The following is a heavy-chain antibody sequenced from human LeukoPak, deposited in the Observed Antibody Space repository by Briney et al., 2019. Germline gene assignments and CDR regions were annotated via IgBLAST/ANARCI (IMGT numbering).Heavy chain of an antibody. CDR1: GGTFSSYT. D-gene: IGHD3-10*01. CDR3: ARGGPVDAVRGSNWFDP. CDR2: IIPILGIA. Sequence: ASVKVSCKASGGTFSSYTISWVRQAPGQGLEWMGRIIPILGIANYAQKFQGSVTITADKSTSTAYMELSSLRSEDTAVYYCARGGPVDAVRGSNWFDPWGQGTLVTVSS. J-gene: IGHJ5*02. V-gene: IGHV1-69*02.